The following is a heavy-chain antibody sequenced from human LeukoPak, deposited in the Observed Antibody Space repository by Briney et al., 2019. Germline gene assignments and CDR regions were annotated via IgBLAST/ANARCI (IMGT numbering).Heavy chain of an antibody. Sequence: ASVKVSCKASGYTFTSYYIHWVRQAPGQGLEWMGIINPSGGSTSYAQKFQGRVTMTRDTSTSTVYMELSSLRSEDTAVYYCARELSVYSGHDHDAFDIWGQGTMVTVSS. CDR1: GYTFTSYY. CDR2: INPSGGST. J-gene: IGHJ3*02. CDR3: ARELSVYSGHDHDAFDI. D-gene: IGHD5-12*01. V-gene: IGHV1-46*01.